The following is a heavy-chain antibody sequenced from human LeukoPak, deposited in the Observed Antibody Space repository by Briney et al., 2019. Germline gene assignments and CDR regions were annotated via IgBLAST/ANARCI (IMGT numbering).Heavy chain of an antibody. D-gene: IGHD3-16*01. CDR1: GFTFSDYW. V-gene: IGHV3-7*01. CDR3: ASGDYMDY. Sequence: GGSLRLSCAASGFTFSDYWMSWVRQAAGKGLEWVANMKQDGSEKYYLDSVRGRFTISRDNAKNSLFPQMNSLRAEDTAVYYCASGDYMDYWGQGTLVTVSS. CDR2: MKQDGSEK. J-gene: IGHJ4*02.